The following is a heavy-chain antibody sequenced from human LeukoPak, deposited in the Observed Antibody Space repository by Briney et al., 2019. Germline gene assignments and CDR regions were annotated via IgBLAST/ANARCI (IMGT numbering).Heavy chain of an antibody. D-gene: IGHD6-13*01. CDR1: GGTFSSYA. CDR2: IIPILGTA. J-gene: IGHJ4*02. CDR3: ARESPGYSSSWFDY. V-gene: IGHV1-69*04. Sequence: ASVKVSCKASGGTFSSYAISWVRQAPGQGLEWMGRIIPILGTANYAQKFQGRVTITADKSTSTAYMELSSLRSEDTAVYYCARESPGYSSSWFDYWGQGTLVTVSS.